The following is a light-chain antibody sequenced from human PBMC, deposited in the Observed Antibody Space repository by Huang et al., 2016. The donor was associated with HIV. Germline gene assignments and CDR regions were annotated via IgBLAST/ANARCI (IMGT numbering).Light chain of an antibody. J-gene: IGKJ2*01. CDR2: GAS. Sequence: EIVMTQSPAALSVSPGERATHSCRASQSVSSSLAWYQQKPGQAPRLLIYGASTRATGVPARFSGSGSGTEFTLTISSLQSEDYAVYYCQQYINWPPFTFGQGTKLDIK. V-gene: IGKV3-15*01. CDR3: QQYINWPPFT. CDR1: QSVSSS.